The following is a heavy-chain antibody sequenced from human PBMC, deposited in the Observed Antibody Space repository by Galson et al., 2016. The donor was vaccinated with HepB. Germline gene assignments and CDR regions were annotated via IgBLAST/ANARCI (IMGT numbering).Heavy chain of an antibody. D-gene: IGHD4-17*01. J-gene: IGHJ3*02. V-gene: IGHV5-51*01. CDR1: GYNFRNYW. CDR2: IYPDDSDS. Sequence: QSGADVKKPGESLKISCQGSGYNFRNYWIAWVRDMPGKGLEWMGLIYPDDSDSRYSLPFEGQVTMSADKSTNTAYLQWSSLKASDSGLYYCARRRPDMVGTVNVFDMWGQGTTVIVSS. CDR3: ARRRPDMVGTVNVFDM.